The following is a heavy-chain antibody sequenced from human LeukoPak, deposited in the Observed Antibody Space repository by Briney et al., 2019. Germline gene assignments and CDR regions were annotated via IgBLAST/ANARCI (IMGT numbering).Heavy chain of an antibody. V-gene: IGHV3-74*01. J-gene: IGHJ4*02. D-gene: IGHD3-10*01. Sequence: GGSLRLSCAASGFTFSNYWMHWVRQDPGKGLVWVSYINPDGSNTNYADSVKGRFTISRDNAKNALYLQMNSLRAEDTAVYYCAKDKGYYGSGSYYSPLDYWGQGTLVTVSS. CDR3: AKDKGYYGSGSYYSPLDY. CDR2: INPDGSNT. CDR1: GFTFSNYW.